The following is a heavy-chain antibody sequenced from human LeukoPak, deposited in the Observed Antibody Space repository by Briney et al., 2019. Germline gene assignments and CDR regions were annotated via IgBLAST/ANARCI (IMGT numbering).Heavy chain of an antibody. V-gene: IGHV3-21*01. Sequence: GGSLRLSCAASGFTFSSYSMNWVRQAPGKGLEWVSSISSSSSYIYYADSVKGRFTISRDNAKNSLYLQMNSLRAEDTAVYYCARGASIAARPLDYWGQGTLVTVSS. D-gene: IGHD6-6*01. J-gene: IGHJ4*02. CDR3: ARGASIAARPLDY. CDR1: GFTFSSYS. CDR2: ISSSSSYI.